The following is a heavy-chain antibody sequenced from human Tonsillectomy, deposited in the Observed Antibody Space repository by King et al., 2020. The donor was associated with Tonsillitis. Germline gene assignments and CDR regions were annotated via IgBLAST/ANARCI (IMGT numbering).Heavy chain of an antibody. CDR2: INPNSGGT. J-gene: IGHJ4*02. CDR1: GYTFTGYY. Sequence: QLVQYGAEVKKPGASVKVSCKASGYTFTGYYMHWVRQAPGQGLEWMGWINPNSGGTNYAQKFQGRVTMTRDTSISTAYMELSRLRSDDTAVYYCARDPYSGSYKTAEFDYWGQGTLVTVSS. D-gene: IGHD1-26*01. CDR3: ARDPYSGSYKTAEFDY. V-gene: IGHV1-2*02.